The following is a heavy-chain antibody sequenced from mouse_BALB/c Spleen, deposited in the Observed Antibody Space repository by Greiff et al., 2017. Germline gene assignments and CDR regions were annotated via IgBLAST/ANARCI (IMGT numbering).Heavy chain of an antibody. V-gene: IGHV8-12*01. Sequence: QVTLKVSGPGILQPSQTLSLTCSFSGFSLSTSGMGVSWLSQPSGKGLEWLAHIYWDDDKRYNPSLKSRLTITKDTSRNQVFLKITSVDTADTATYYCARSYGSSYYYAMDYWGQGTSVTVSS. CDR3: ARSYGSSYYYAMDY. CDR1: GFSLSTSGMG. CDR2: IYWDDDK. D-gene: IGHD1-1*01. J-gene: IGHJ4*01.